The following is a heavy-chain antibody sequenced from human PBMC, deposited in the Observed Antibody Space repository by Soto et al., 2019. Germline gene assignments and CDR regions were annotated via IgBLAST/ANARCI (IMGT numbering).Heavy chain of an antibody. V-gene: IGHV4-39*01. J-gene: IGHJ5*02. Sequence: QLQLQESGPRLVRPSETLSLTCTVSSGSITSNNYYWAWVRQPPGKGLEWIGTIYYSGCTYYKPSLKSRVSIVVDTSKNQLSLRLSSVTAADTAVYYCAGGSPHAIGYYYVDPGGQGTLVTVSS. CDR2: IYYSGCT. D-gene: IGHD3-22*01. CDR1: SGSITSNNYY. CDR3: AGGSPHAIGYYYVDP.